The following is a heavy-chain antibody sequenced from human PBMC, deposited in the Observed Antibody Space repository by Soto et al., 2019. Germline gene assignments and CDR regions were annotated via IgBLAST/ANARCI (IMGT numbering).Heavy chain of an antibody. D-gene: IGHD1-7*01. CDR3: ASRDPGTSVDY. CDR1: GGSFTSNNW. CDR2: IHRTGST. V-gene: IGHV4-4*02. J-gene: IGHJ4*02. Sequence: SETLSLTCAVSGGSFTSNNWWTWIRQPPGQGLEWIGEIHRTGSTNHNPSLKSRVTISLDKSENQFSLKVTSLTSADTAVYYCASRDPGTSVDYWGQGTLVTVSS.